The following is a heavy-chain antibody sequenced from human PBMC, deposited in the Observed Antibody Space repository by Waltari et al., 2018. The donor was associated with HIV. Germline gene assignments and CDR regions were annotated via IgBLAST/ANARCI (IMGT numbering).Heavy chain of an antibody. V-gene: IGHV3-74*01. Sequence: EVQLVESGGGLVQPGGSLRLSCAASGFTFSSSWMHWVRQAPGKGLVWVSRINSDGSSTSYADSVKGRFTISRDNAKNTLYLQMNSLRAEDTAVYYCARRGIFGVVYYYYGMDVWGQGTTVTVSS. CDR1: GFTFSSSW. J-gene: IGHJ6*02. CDR2: INSDGSST. D-gene: IGHD3-3*01. CDR3: ARRGIFGVVYYYYGMDV.